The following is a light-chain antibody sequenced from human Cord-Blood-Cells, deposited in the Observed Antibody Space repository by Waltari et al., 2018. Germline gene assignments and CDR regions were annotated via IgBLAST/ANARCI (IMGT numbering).Light chain of an antibody. CDR3: QQYGSSPFT. Sequence: EIVLTQSPGTLSLSPGKRATLSCRASQSFSSSYLAWYQQKPGQAPRLLIYGASSRANGTPDRFSGSGSGTDFTLTISRLEPEDFAVYYCQQYGSSPFTFGPGTKVDIK. J-gene: IGKJ3*01. CDR1: QSFSSSY. V-gene: IGKV3-20*01. CDR2: GAS.